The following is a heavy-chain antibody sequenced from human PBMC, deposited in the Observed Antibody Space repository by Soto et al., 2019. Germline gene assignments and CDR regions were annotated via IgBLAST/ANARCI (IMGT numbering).Heavy chain of an antibody. D-gene: IGHD3-16*01. CDR2: IHHSTGF. CDR3: ARGHDYIWTF. V-gene: IGHV4-34*01. CDR1: SGSFSDYW. Sequence: SETLSLTCAVYSGSFSDYWWSWIRQPPGKGLEWIGEIHHSTGFNYNPSLKSRVTMLIDTSKNQVSLKLTSVTAADTAIYYCARGHDYIWTFGGQGTLVTVSS. J-gene: IGHJ4*02.